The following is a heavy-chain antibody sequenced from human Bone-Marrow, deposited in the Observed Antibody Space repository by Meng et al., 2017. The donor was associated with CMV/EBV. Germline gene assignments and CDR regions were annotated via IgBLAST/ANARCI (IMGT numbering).Heavy chain of an antibody. V-gene: IGHV3-23*01. CDR2: ISGSGGST. D-gene: IGHD4-17*01. J-gene: IGHJ4*02. CDR1: GFTFSSYA. CDR3: AAKMHGDYAFVY. Sequence: GGSLRLSCAASGFTFSSYAMSWVRQAPGKGLEWVSAISGSGGSTYYADSVKGRFTISRDNSKNTLYLQMNSLGAEDTAIYYCAAKMHGDYAFVYWGQGSLVTVSS.